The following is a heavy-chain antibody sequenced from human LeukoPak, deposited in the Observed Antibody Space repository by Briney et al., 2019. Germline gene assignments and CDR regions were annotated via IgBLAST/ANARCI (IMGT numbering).Heavy chain of an antibody. CDR2: ISSIGST. CDR1: DDSLNTHY. J-gene: IGHJ3*01. V-gene: IGHV4-59*11. D-gene: IGHD4-17*01. Sequence: SETLSLTCSVSDDSLNTHYWTWIRHPPGKGLEWIGYISSIGSTNYNPSLKSRVTITIDTSKKQFSLKMTSVTAADTAVYYCARDPTTVTKGFDVWGQGTMVTVSS. CDR3: ARDPTTVTKGFDV.